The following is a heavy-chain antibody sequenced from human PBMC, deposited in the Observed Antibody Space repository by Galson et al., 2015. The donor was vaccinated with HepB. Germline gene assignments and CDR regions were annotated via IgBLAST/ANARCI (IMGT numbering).Heavy chain of an antibody. Sequence: VSCKASGYTFASYGFSWVRQAPGQGLQWMGWISAYNGKTNYAQKFQGRVTMTTDTSTSTAYMELRSLTSDDTAVYFCARGWGPLAAPGYYLDFWGQGTLVTVSS. J-gene: IGHJ4*02. CDR2: ISAYNGKT. D-gene: IGHD2-21*02. CDR3: ARGWGPLAAPGYYLDF. CDR1: GYTFASYG. V-gene: IGHV1-18*01.